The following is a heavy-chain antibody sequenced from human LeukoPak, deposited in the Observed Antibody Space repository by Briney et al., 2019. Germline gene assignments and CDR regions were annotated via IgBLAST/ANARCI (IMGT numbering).Heavy chain of an antibody. Sequence: GGSLRLSCVVAGFTVSGNYMNWVRQAPGKGLEWVSVIYRGGSTSYADSVKGRFTISRDSSKNTLYLQMNSLRVDDTAVYYCARVGDGDNRGAFDIWGQGTMVTVSS. J-gene: IGHJ3*02. CDR1: GFTVSGNY. V-gene: IGHV3-53*01. D-gene: IGHD5-24*01. CDR2: IYRGGST. CDR3: ARVGDGDNRGAFDI.